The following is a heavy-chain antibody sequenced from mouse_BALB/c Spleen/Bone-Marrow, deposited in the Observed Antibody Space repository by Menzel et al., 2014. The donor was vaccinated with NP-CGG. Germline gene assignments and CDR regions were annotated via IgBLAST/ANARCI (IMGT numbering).Heavy chain of an antibody. CDR1: GYTFTRYW. CDR2: IDPSDSET. J-gene: IGHJ4*01. CDR3: ARALGDGYYYAMDY. V-gene: IGHV1-69*02. Sequence: QVQLQQSGAELVKPGAPVKLSCKASGYTFTRYWMNWVKQRPGRGLEWIGRIDPSDSETHYNQKFKDKATLTVDKSSSTAYIQLSSLTSEDSAVYYCARALGDGYYYAMDYWGQGTSVTVSS. D-gene: IGHD2-3*01.